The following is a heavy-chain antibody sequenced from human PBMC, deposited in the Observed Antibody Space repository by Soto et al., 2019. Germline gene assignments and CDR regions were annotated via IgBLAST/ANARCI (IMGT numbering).Heavy chain of an antibody. CDR1: GYTFTSYY. Sequence: QVQLVQSGAEVKKPGASVKVSCKASGYTFTSYYMHWVRQAPGQGLEWMVIINPSGGSTSYAQKFQGRVTMTRDTSTSTVYMELSSLRSEDTAVYYCARGRTSRPIIMITFGGAHYWGQGTLVTVSS. V-gene: IGHV1-46*01. CDR2: INPSGGST. D-gene: IGHD3-16*01. J-gene: IGHJ4*02. CDR3: ARGRTSRPIIMITFGGAHY.